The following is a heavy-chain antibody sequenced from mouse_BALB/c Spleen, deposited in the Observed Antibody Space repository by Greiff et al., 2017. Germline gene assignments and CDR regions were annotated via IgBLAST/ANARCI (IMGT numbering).Heavy chain of an antibody. D-gene: IGHD2-1*01. Sequence: QVQLQQPGAELVKPGASVKLSCKASGYTFTSYWMHWVKQRPGQGLEWIGEINPSNGRTNYNEKFKSKATLTVDKSSSTAYMQLSSLTSEDSAVYYGARSDYGNPGAYWGQGTLVTVSA. J-gene: IGHJ3*01. CDR1: GYTFTSYW. CDR3: ARSDYGNPGAY. V-gene: IGHV1S81*02. CDR2: INPSNGRT.